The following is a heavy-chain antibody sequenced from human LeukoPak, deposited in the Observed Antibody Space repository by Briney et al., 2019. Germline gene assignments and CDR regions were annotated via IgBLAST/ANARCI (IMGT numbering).Heavy chain of an antibody. V-gene: IGHV1-8*01. Sequence: ASVKVSCKASGYTFTSYDINWVRQATGQGLEWMGWMNPNSGNTGYAQKFQGRVTMTRNTSISTAYMELSSLRSEDTAVYYCARDRIYDSSGYYYRMDYWGQGTLVTVSS. D-gene: IGHD3-22*01. J-gene: IGHJ4*02. CDR1: GYTFTSYD. CDR2: MNPNSGNT. CDR3: ARDRIYDSSGYYYRMDY.